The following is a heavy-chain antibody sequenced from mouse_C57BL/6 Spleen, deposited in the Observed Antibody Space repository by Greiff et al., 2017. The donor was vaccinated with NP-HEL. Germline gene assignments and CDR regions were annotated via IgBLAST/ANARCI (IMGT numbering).Heavy chain of an antibody. CDR2: IRLTSDNYAT. Sequence: EVMLVESGGGLVQPGGSMKLSCVASGFTFSNYWMNWVRQSPEKGLDWVAQIRLTSDNYATHYAESVKGRFTISRDDSKSSVYLQMNNLRAEDTGIYYCTGFYYYGSSYGYWGQGTTLTVSS. CDR1: GFTFSNYW. CDR3: TGFYYYGSSYGY. D-gene: IGHD1-1*01. J-gene: IGHJ2*01. V-gene: IGHV6-3*01.